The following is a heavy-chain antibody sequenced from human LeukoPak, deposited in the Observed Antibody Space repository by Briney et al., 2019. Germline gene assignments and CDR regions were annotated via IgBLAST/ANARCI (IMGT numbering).Heavy chain of an antibody. Sequence: SETLSLTCTVSGGSISSGGYYWSWIRQYPGKGLEWIGYIYYSGSTYSNPSLKSRVTISVDTSKNQFSLKLSSVTAADTAVYYCARDRNYYGMDVWGQGTTVTVSS. V-gene: IGHV4-31*03. CDR1: GGSISSGGYY. CDR3: ARDRNYYGMDV. J-gene: IGHJ6*02. CDR2: IYYSGST.